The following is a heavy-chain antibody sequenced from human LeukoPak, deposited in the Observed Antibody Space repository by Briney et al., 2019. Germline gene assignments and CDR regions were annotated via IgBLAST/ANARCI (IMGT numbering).Heavy chain of an antibody. J-gene: IGHJ4*02. CDR2: ISSSGSTI. V-gene: IGHV3-48*04. CDR3: AGGRKMYYYDSIQGFDY. CDR1: GFTFSTYS. Sequence: PGGSLRLSCAASGFTFSTYSMNWVRQAPGKGLEWVSYISSSGSTIYYADSVKGRFTISRDNAKNSLYLQMNSLRAEDTAVYYCAGGRKMYYYDSIQGFDYWGQGTLVTVSS. D-gene: IGHD3-22*01.